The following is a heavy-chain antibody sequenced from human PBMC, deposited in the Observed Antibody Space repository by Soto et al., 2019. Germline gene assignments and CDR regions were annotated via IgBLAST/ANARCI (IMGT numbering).Heavy chain of an antibody. CDR1: DDSINSDKYY. V-gene: IGHV4-39*01. J-gene: IGHJ4*02. CDR2: IYYRGNA. D-gene: IGHD5-12*01. Sequence: PSETLSLTCSVSDDSINSDKYYWGWIRQPPGKGLEWIGSIYYRGNAYYNPSLQTRVTISLDKSKSQFSLKLNSVTAADSAVYFCARLEVLATISSYFDFWGPGDLVTVSS. CDR3: ARLEVLATISSYFDF.